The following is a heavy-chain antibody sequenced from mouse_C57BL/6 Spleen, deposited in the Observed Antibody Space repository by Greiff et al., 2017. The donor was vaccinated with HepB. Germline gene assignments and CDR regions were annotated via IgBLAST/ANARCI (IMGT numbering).Heavy chain of an antibody. Sequence: VQLQQPGAELVRPGSSVKLSCKASGYTFTSYWMHWAKQRPIQGLEWIGNIDPSDSETHYNQKFKDKATLTVDKSSSTAYMQLSSLTSEDSAVYYCARSIRGYFDVWGTGTTVTVSS. CDR3: ARSIRGYFDV. CDR1: GYTFTSYW. V-gene: IGHV1-52*01. CDR2: IDPSDSET. J-gene: IGHJ1*03.